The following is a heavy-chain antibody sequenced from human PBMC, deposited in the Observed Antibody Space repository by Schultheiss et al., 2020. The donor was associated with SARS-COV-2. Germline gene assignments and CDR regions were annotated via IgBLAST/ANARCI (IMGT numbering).Heavy chain of an antibody. J-gene: IGHJ4*02. CDR3: ARALYTAMVPSY. V-gene: IGHV3-7*01. Sequence: GGSLRLSCAASGFTFSSYAMSWVRQAPGKGLEWVANIKQDGSEKYYVDSVKGRFTISRDNAKNSLYLQMNSLRAEDTAVYYCARALYTAMVPSYWGQGTLVTVSS. D-gene: IGHD5-18*01. CDR2: IKQDGSEK. CDR1: GFTFSSYA.